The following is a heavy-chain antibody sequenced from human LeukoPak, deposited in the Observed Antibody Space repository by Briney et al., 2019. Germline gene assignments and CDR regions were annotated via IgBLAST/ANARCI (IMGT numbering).Heavy chain of an antibody. V-gene: IGHV1-18*04. CDR3: ATCTMVRGVILLGFDY. J-gene: IGHJ4*02. CDR1: GYTFTSYG. CDR2: MSAYNGNT. Sequence: ASVKVSCKASGYTFTSYGISWVRQAPGQGLEWMGWMSAYNGNTNYAQKLQGRVTMTTDTSTSTAYMELRSLRSDDTAVYYCATCTMVRGVILLGFDYWGQGTLVTVSS. D-gene: IGHD3-10*01.